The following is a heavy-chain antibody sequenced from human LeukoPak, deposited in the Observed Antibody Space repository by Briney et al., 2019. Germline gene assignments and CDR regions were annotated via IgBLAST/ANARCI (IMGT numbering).Heavy chain of an antibody. CDR1: GFTVSSNY. J-gene: IGHJ4*02. CDR2: IYSGGST. D-gene: IGHD1-7*01. V-gene: IGHV3-66*02. CDR3: AREGGYWNYYFDY. Sequence: GGSLRLSCAASGFTVSSNYMSWVRQAPGKGLELVSVIYSGGSTYYADSVKGRFTISRDNSKNTLYLQMNSLRAEDTAVYYCAREGGYWNYYFDYWGQGTLVTVSS.